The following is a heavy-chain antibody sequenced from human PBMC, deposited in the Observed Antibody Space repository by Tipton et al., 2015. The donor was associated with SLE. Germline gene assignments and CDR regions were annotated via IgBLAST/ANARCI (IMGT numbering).Heavy chain of an antibody. Sequence: SLRLSCAASGFRFSSYSLSWVRQAPGKGLEWVSYINSDGSVTKYADSVKGRFTISRDNAKNTLYLQMTTLSVEDTAVYYCARDDETNSAWYNWLDPWGQGTLVTVSS. CDR3: ARDDETNSAWYNWLDP. CDR2: INSDGSVT. CDR1: GFRFSSYS. D-gene: IGHD2-8*01. J-gene: IGHJ5*02. V-gene: IGHV3-74*01.